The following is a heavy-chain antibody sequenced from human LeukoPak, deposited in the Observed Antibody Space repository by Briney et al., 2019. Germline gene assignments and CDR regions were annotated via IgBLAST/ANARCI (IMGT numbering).Heavy chain of an antibody. CDR2: IIPIFGTA. D-gene: IGHD2-2*01. J-gene: IGHJ4*02. Sequence: SVKVSCKASGGTFSSYAINWVRQAPGQGLEWMGGIIPIFGTANYAQKFQDRVTITADESTSTAYMELSSLRSEDTAIYYCASRLYCSNTRCRNFPFAYWGQGALVTVSS. CDR3: ASRLYCSNTRCRNFPFAY. CDR1: GGTFSSYA. V-gene: IGHV1-69*01.